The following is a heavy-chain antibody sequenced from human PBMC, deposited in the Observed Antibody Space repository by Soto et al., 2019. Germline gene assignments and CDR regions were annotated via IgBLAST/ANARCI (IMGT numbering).Heavy chain of an antibody. J-gene: IGHJ4*02. Sequence: GGSLRLSCAASGFTFSSYAMSWVRQAPGKGLEWVSAISGSGGSTYYADSVKARFTISRDNSKNTLYLQMNSLRAEDTAVYYCAKDIFLEWLFRSYFDYWGQGTLVTVSS. CDR2: ISGSGGST. CDR3: AKDIFLEWLFRSYFDY. CDR1: GFTFSSYA. D-gene: IGHD3-3*01. V-gene: IGHV3-23*01.